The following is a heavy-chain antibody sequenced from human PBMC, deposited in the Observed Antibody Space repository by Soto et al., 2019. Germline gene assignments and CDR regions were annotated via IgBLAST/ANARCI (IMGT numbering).Heavy chain of an antibody. CDR3: AIPPLTAAGFDY. V-gene: IGHV3-23*01. CDR2: ITGRGGGT. D-gene: IGHD6-13*01. CDR1: GFTFSNYA. J-gene: IGHJ4*02. Sequence: EVQLLESGGGLVQPGGSLRLSCAASGFTFSNYAITWVRQAPGKGLEWVSVITGRGGGTYFVDSVKVRFTISRDNSENSVYLKINSLRAEDTAVYYCAIPPLTAAGFDYWGQGTLVTVSS.